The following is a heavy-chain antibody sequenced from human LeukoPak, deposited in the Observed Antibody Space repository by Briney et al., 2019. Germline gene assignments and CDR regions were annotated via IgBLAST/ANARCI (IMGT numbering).Heavy chain of an antibody. CDR1: GGTFSSYT. V-gene: IGHV1-69*02. D-gene: IGHD6-13*01. CDR3: ARAIAAAAVSYYGMDV. Sequence: RGASVEVSCKASGGTFSSYTISWVRQAPGQGLEWMGRIIPILGIANYAQKFQGRVTITADKSTSTAYMELSSLRSEDTAVYYCARAIAAAAVSYYGMDVWGQGTTVTVSS. J-gene: IGHJ6*02. CDR2: IIPILGIA.